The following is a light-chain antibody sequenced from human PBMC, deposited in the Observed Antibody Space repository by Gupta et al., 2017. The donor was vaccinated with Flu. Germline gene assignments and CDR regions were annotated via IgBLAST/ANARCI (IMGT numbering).Light chain of an antibody. Sequence: GTPSMSPGERATLSCKASHSISSSFLVWYQHKPGQSARVLLYGASNRAASIPDRFSGSGSGTHLTLTISRLEPEDFAVYYCRHEDSAPWTFGQGTKVEIK. V-gene: IGKV3-20*01. J-gene: IGKJ1*01. CDR2: GAS. CDR1: HSISSSF. CDR3: RHEDSAPWT.